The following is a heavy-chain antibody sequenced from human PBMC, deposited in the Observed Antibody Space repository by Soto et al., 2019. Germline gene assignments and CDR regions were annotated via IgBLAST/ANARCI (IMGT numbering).Heavy chain of an antibody. J-gene: IGHJ5*02. CDR1: GGTFSSYA. V-gene: IGHV1-69*01. CDR2: IIPIFGTA. Sequence: QVQLVQSGAEVKKPGSSVKVSCKASGGTFSSYAISWVRQAPGQGLEWMGGIIPIFGTANYAQKFQGRVTITADESTSTAYMGLGRLRSEDTAVYYCAGGGIAASLPNNWFDPWGQGTLVTVSS. D-gene: IGHD6-13*01. CDR3: AGGGIAASLPNNWFDP.